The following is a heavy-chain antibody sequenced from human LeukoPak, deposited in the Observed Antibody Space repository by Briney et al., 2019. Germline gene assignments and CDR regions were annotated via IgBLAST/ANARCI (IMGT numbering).Heavy chain of an antibody. D-gene: IGHD6-19*01. V-gene: IGHV1-24*01. J-gene: IGHJ4*02. Sequence: ASVKVSCKASGYTFTSYYMHWVRQAPGKGLEWMGGFDPEDGETIHAQKFQGRVTMTEDTSTDTAYMELSSLRSEDTAVYYCAVAGMFDYWGQGTLVTVSS. CDR3: AVAGMFDY. CDR2: FDPEDGET. CDR1: GYTFTSYY.